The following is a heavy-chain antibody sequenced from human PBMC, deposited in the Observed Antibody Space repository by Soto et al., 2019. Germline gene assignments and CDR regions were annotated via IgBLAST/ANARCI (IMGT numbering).Heavy chain of an antibody. V-gene: IGHV3-53*02. CDR3: AREAPMDV. CDR1: GFTVSSKY. Sequence: DVVLVETGGGLIQPGGSLRLSCVASGFTVSSKYMSWVRQAPGKGLEWVSVLWSAGNTYYADSVRGRFTISRDSSKNTLYLEMSSLRADDTAVYYCAREAPMDVWGQGTTVIVS. CDR2: LWSAGNT. J-gene: IGHJ6*02.